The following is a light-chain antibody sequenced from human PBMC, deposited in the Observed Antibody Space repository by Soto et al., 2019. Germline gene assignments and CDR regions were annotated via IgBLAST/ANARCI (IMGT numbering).Light chain of an antibody. CDR3: SSYTTSTTL. CDR2: DVS. Sequence: QSALTQPASVSGSPGQSITISCTGISSDVGGHNFVSWYQHHPGKAPKLMIYDVSNRPSGVSNRFSGSKSGNTASLTISGLQAEDEADYYCSSYTTSTTLFGGGTKLTVL. CDR1: SSDVGGHNF. V-gene: IGLV2-14*03. J-gene: IGLJ2*01.